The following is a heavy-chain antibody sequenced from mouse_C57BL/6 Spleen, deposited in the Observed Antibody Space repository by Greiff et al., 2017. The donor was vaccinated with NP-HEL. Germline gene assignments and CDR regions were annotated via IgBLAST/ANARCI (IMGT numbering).Heavy chain of an antibody. J-gene: IGHJ1*03. CDR1: GFTFSSYA. Sequence: EVKVVESGGGLVKPGGSLKLSCAASGFTFSSYAMSWVRQTPEKRLEWVATISDGGSYTYYPDNVKGRFTISRDNAKNNLYLQMSHLKSEDTAMYYCARDNSNYEGYFDVWGTGTTVTVSS. CDR2: ISDGGSYT. D-gene: IGHD2-5*01. CDR3: ARDNSNYEGYFDV. V-gene: IGHV5-4*01.